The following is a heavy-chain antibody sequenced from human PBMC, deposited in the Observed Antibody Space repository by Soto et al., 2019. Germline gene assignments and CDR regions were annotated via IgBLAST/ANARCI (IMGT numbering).Heavy chain of an antibody. CDR3: ARERDCSGGSCYSGWFDP. J-gene: IGHJ5*02. Sequence: PLETLSLTCPVSGGSIISYYWSWIRQPPGKGLEWIGYIYYSGSTNYNPSLKSRVTISVDTSKNQFSLKLSSVTAADTAVYYCARERDCSGGSCYSGWFDPWGQGTLVTVSS. CDR1: GGSIISYY. D-gene: IGHD2-15*01. V-gene: IGHV4-59*01. CDR2: IYYSGST.